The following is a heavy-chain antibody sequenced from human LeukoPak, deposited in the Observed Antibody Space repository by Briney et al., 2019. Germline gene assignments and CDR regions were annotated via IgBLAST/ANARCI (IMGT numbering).Heavy chain of an antibody. D-gene: IGHD1-26*01. CDR1: GGTFSSYA. CDR3: ARGFGRSDAFDI. J-gene: IGHJ3*02. V-gene: IGHV1-69*04. Sequence: SVKVSCKASGGTFSSYAISWVRQAPGQGLEWMGRIIPTLGIANYAQKFQGRVTITADKSTSTAYMELSSLRSEDTAVYYCARGFGRSDAFDIWGQGTMVTVSS. CDR2: IIPTLGIA.